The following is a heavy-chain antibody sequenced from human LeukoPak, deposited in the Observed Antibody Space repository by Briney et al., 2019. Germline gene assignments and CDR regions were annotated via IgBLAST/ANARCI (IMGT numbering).Heavy chain of an antibody. CDR2: ISGSGGST. Sequence: GSLRLSCXASGFTXSSYAMSWVRQAPGKGLEWVSAISGSGGSTYYADSVKGRFTISRDNSKNTLYLQMNSLRAEDTAVYYCAKATAAAAYDAGYYYGMDVWGQGTTVTVSS. CDR1: GFTXSSYA. D-gene: IGHD6-13*01. V-gene: IGHV3-23*01. CDR3: AKATAAAAYDAGYYYGMDV. J-gene: IGHJ6*02.